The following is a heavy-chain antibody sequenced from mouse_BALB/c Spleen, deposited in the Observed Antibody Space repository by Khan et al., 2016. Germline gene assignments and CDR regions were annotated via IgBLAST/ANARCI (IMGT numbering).Heavy chain of an antibody. CDR2: IFPGTGTT. D-gene: IGHD1-1*02. Sequence: QVQLQQSGAELVKPGASVKLSCKTSGYTFTSYWIQWVKQRPGQGLGWIGEIFPGTGTTYYNEKFKGKATLTIDTSSSTAYMQLSSLTSEDSAVYFCARGWNWYFDVWGAGTTVTVSS. J-gene: IGHJ1*01. CDR1: GYTFTSYW. V-gene: IGHV1S132*01. CDR3: ARGWNWYFDV.